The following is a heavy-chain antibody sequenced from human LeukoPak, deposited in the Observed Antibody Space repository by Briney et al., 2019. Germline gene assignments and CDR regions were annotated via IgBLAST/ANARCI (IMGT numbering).Heavy chain of an antibody. CDR1: GFTFTGYY. D-gene: IGHD6-13*01. J-gene: IGHJ4*02. CDR3: ARGPPGPYSTDFDY. Sequence: ASVKVSCKASGFTFTGYYMHWVRQAPGQGLEWMGWINLNNGGTNYAQMFQGWVTMTRDTSITTAYMELSRLRSEDTAVYYCARGPPGPYSTDFDYWGQGTLVTVSS. CDR2: INLNNGGT. V-gene: IGHV1-2*04.